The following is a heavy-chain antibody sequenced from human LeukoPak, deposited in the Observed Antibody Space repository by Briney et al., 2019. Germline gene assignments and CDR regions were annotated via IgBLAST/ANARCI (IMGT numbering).Heavy chain of an antibody. Sequence: SGLTLVKPTQTLTLTCTFSGFSLSTSGVGVGWIRQPPGKALEWLALIYWDDDKRYSPSLKSRLTITKDTSKNQVVLTMTNMDPVDTATYYCAHMHGSGSSLRLWGQGTLVTVSS. CDR2: IYWDDDK. CDR3: AHMHGSGSSLRL. J-gene: IGHJ4*02. D-gene: IGHD3-10*01. CDR1: GFSLSTSGVG. V-gene: IGHV2-5*02.